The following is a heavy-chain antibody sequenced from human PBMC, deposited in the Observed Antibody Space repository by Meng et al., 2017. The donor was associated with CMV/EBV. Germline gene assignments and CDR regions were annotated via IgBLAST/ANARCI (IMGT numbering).Heavy chain of an antibody. CDR2: IKCDGSEK. D-gene: IGHD1-26*01. CDR1: GFTFSSSW. Sequence: GGSLRLSCAASGFTFSSSWMHWVCQAPEKGLEWVADIKCDGSEKYYVDSVKGRLTISRDNAKNTLYLQMNSLRAEDTAVYYCARGRLGGSFDYWGQGTLVTVSS. J-gene: IGHJ4*02. CDR3: ARGRLGGSFDY. V-gene: IGHV3-52*01.